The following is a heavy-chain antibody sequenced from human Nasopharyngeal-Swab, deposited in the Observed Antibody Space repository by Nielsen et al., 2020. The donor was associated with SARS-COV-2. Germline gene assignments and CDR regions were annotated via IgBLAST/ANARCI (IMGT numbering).Heavy chain of an antibody. D-gene: IGHD2-8*01. V-gene: IGHV1-8*01. CDR2: MNPNSGNT. CDR3: ARPAYCTNGVCYGNYLDY. Sequence: VSVKVSCKASGYTFTSYDINWVRQATGQGLEWMGWMNPNSGNTGYAQKFQGRVTMTRNTSISTAYMELSSLRSEDTAVYYCARPAYCTNGVCYGNYLDYWGQGTLVTVSS. CDR1: GYTFTSYD. J-gene: IGHJ4*02.